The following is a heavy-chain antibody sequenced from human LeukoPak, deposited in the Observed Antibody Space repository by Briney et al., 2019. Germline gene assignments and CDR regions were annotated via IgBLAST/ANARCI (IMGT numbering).Heavy chain of an antibody. CDR2: INHSGST. Sequence: SETLSLTCAVYGGSFSGYYWSWIRQPPGKGLEWIGEINHSGSTNYNPSLKSRVTISVDTSKNQFSLKLGSVTAADTAVYYCARSDTAMVDYWGQGTLVTVSS. CDR3: ARSDTAMVDY. D-gene: IGHD5-18*01. J-gene: IGHJ4*02. V-gene: IGHV4-34*01. CDR1: GGSFSGYY.